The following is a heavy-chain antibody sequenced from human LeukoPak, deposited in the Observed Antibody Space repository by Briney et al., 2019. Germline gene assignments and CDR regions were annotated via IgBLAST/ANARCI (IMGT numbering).Heavy chain of an antibody. V-gene: IGHV3-7*03. Sequence: PGGSLRLSCAASGFTFSSYWMSWVRQAPGKGLEWVANIKQDGSEKYYVDSVKGRFTISRDNAKNSLYLRMNSLRAEDTAVYYCARYYDILTGYLQKSYYGMDVWGQGTTVTVSS. CDR3: ARYYDILTGYLQKSYYGMDV. CDR1: GFTFSSYW. J-gene: IGHJ6*02. CDR2: IKQDGSEK. D-gene: IGHD3-9*01.